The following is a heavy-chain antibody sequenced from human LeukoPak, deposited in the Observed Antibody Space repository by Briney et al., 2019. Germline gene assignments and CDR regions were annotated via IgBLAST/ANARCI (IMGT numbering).Heavy chain of an antibody. CDR1: GFTFSSYR. Sequence: GGSLRLSCAASGFTFSSYRMNWVRQAPGKGLEWVSSISSSSSYIYYADSVKGRFTISRDNAKNSLYLQMNSLRAEDTAVYYCARGYYYGSGSYYLTPGYWGQGTLVTVSS. V-gene: IGHV3-21*01. CDR2: ISSSSSYI. J-gene: IGHJ4*02. D-gene: IGHD3-10*01. CDR3: ARGYYYGSGSYYLTPGY.